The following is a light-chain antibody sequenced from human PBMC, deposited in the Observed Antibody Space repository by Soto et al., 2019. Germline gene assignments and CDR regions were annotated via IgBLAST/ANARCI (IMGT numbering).Light chain of an antibody. CDR3: QQPNSFPHT. CDR2: GAS. CDR1: QSVSSDY. Sequence: EIVLTQSPGTLSLSPGERATLSCRASQSVSSDYLAWYQQKPGQAPRLLIYGASSRATGIPDRFSGSGSGTHFTLTISRLEPEDFATYYCQQPNSFPHTFGGGTKVEIK. J-gene: IGKJ4*01. V-gene: IGKV3-20*01.